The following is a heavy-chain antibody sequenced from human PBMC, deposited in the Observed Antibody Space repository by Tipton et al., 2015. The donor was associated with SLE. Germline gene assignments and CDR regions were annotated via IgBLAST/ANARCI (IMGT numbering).Heavy chain of an antibody. CDR1: GFIFRTYE. CDR3: ATYDYIWGSYRHPDY. V-gene: IGHV3-48*03. Sequence: SLRLSCTASGFIFRTYEMMRVRQAPGKGLEWISYISSTGSTILYADSVRGRFTISRDNALHLQMNSLRAEDTAQYYCATYDYIWGSYRHPDYWGLGTLVTGSS. D-gene: IGHD3-16*02. J-gene: IGHJ4*02. CDR2: ISSTGSTI.